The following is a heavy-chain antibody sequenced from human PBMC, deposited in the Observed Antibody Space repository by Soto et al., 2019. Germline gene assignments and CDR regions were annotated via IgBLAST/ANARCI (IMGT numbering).Heavy chain of an antibody. J-gene: IGHJ4*02. D-gene: IGHD3-22*01. CDR1: GFPLNRYA. Sequence: EVQLLESGGGLVQPGGSLRLSCAASGFPLNRYAMTWVRQAPGKGLEWVSSLTGTATGTYYADSVKGRFTISRDTSKNTMYLQMNSLRAEDTAVYYCAKEFEYDSSGYYYDYWGQGILVTVSS. V-gene: IGHV3-23*01. CDR2: LTGTATGT. CDR3: AKEFEYDSSGYYYDY.